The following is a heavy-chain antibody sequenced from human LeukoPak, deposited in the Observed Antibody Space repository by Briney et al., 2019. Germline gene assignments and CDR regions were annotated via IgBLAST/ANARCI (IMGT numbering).Heavy chain of an antibody. CDR1: GFTFSSYS. CDR2: ISSSSSYI. CDR3: AREHIAVAGPNWFDP. J-gene: IGHJ5*02. D-gene: IGHD6-19*01. V-gene: IGHV3-21*01. Sequence: AGSLRLSCAASGFTFSSYSMNWVRQAPGKGLEWVSSISSSSSYIYYADSVKGRFTISRDNAKNSLYLQMNSLRAEDTAVYYCAREHIAVAGPNWFDPWGQGTLVTVSS.